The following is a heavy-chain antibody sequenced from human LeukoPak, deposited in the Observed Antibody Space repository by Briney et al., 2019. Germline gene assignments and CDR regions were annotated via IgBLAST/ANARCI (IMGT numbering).Heavy chain of an antibody. V-gene: IGHV3-48*01. J-gene: IGHJ4*02. CDR2: IGIDSGNT. CDR3: ARDHNYAFDN. D-gene: IGHD1-1*01. Sequence: GGSLRLSCTASGFPSIEYSMNWVRQVPGKGLEWIAYIGIDSGNTKYADSVRGRFTISADKTKNSLYVQMNSLRVEDTAVYYCARDHNYAFDNWGQGTLVSVAS. CDR1: GFPSIEYS.